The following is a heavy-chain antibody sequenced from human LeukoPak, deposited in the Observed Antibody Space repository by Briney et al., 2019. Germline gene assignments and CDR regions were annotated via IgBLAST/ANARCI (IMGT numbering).Heavy chain of an antibody. CDR3: ATIVAVAGRVGY. CDR2: FDPEDGET. Sequence: ASVKVSCKVSGYTLTELSMHWVRQAPGKGLEWMGGFDPEDGETIYAQKFQGRVTMTEDTSTDTAYMELSSLRSEDTAVYYCATIVAVAGRVGYWGQGTLVTVSS. CDR1: GYTLTELS. J-gene: IGHJ4*02. V-gene: IGHV1-24*01. D-gene: IGHD6-19*01.